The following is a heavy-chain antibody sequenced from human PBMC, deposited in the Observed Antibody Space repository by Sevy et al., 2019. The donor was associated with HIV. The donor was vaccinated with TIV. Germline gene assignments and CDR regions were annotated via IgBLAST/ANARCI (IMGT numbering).Heavy chain of an antibody. Sequence: GGSLRLSCAASGFTFSSYGMHWVRQAPGKGLEWVAVISYDGSNKYYADSVKGRFTISRENSKNTLYLQMNSLRAEDTAVYYCAKDYHYYGSGSYLNYYYYYGMDVWGQGTTVTVSS. J-gene: IGHJ6*02. V-gene: IGHV3-30*18. CDR3: AKDYHYYGSGSYLNYYYYYGMDV. D-gene: IGHD3-10*01. CDR2: ISYDGSNK. CDR1: GFTFSSYG.